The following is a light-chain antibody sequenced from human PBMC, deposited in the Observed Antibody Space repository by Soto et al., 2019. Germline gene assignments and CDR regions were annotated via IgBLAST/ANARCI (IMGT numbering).Light chain of an antibody. J-gene: IGKJ4*01. Sequence: ERVMTQSPANLSVSPGESATLFCRASQSVNSNLAWYQQKPGQAPRLLLYGASTRATGIPARFSGSQSGTEFTLTIRSLQSEDFAVYYCQQYNNWPPVFGGGTRVEI. CDR2: GAS. CDR3: QQYNNWPPV. V-gene: IGKV3-15*01. CDR1: QSVNSN.